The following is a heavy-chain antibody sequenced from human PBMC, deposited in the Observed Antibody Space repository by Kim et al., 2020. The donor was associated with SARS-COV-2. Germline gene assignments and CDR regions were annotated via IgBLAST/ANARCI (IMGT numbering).Heavy chain of an antibody. CDR1: GFTFSNAW. D-gene: IGHD3-3*01. V-gene: IGHV3-15*01. CDR2: IKSKTDGGTT. CDR3: TTGTPTRHYDFWSGSWGLYYYYGMDV. Sequence: GGSLRLSCAASGFTFSNAWMSWVRQAPGKGLEWVGRIKSKTDGGTTDYAAPVKGRFTISRDDSKNTLYLQMNSLKTEDTAVYYCTTGTPTRHYDFWSGSWGLYYYYGMDVWGQGTTVTVSS. J-gene: IGHJ6*02.